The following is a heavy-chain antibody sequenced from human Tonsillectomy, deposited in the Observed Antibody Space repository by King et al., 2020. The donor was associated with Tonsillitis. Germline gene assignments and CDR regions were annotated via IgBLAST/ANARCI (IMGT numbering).Heavy chain of an antibody. CDR1: GFTFSNYA. J-gene: IGHJ6*02. D-gene: IGHD6-13*01. CDR2: ISFGGNNK. V-gene: IGHV3-30-3*01. Sequence: HVQLVESGGGVVQPGRSLRLSCAASGFTFSNYAMHWVRQAPGKGLEWVAVISFGGNNKYYADSVEGRFTISRDSSKNTLSLQMYSLRAEDTAVYYCARDDQQLAPWFYGMDVWGQGTTVTVSS. CDR3: ARDDQQLAPWFYGMDV.